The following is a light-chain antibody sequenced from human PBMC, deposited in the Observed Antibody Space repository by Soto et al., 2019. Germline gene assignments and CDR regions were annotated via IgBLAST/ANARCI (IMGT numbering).Light chain of an antibody. CDR3: QKYNSAPWT. J-gene: IGKJ1*01. Sequence: DIQITQSPATLSASVGDRVTITCRASQGISNYLAWYQQKPGKVPKLLIYAASTLQSGVPSRFSGSGSGTDFTLTISSLQPEDVATYYCQKYNSAPWTFGQGTKVDIK. CDR2: AAS. V-gene: IGKV1-27*01. CDR1: QGISNY.